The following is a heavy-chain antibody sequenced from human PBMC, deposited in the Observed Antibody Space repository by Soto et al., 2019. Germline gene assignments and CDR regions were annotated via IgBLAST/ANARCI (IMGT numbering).Heavy chain of an antibody. V-gene: IGHV3-64D*08. CDR3: VKVPYYDFWSGYFDY. CDR2: ISSNGGST. D-gene: IGHD3-3*01. CDR1: GFTFSSYA. J-gene: IGHJ4*02. Sequence: GGSLRLSCSASGFTFSSYAMHWVRQAPGKGLEYVSAISSNGGSTYYADSVKGRFTISRDNSKNTLYLQMSSLRAEDTAVYYCVKVPYYDFWSGYFDYWGQGTLVTVSS.